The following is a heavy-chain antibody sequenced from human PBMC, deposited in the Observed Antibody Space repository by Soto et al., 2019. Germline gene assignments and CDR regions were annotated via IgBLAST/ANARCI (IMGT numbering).Heavy chain of an antibody. CDR2: IYYSGIT. CDR1: GGFISSNHHY. CDR3: ARHSPSYYGSGTYSYYYYYYMDV. V-gene: IGHV4-39*01. D-gene: IGHD3-10*01. Sequence: SETLSLTCAVSGGFISSNHHYWAWIRQPPGKGLEWIGSIYYSGITYYNASLKSRVTISVDTSKNQFSLRLTSVTAADTAVYYCARHSPSYYGSGTYSYYYYYYMDVWGKGTTVTVSS. J-gene: IGHJ6*03.